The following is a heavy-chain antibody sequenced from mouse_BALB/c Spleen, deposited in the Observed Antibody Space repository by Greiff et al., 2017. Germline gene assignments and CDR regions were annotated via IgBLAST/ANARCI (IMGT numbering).Heavy chain of an antibody. D-gene: IGHD1-1*01. CDR2: IDPYYGGT. CDR1: GYSFTGYN. J-gene: IGHJ4*01. V-gene: IGHV1-39*01. Sequence: EVQLQQSGPELEKPGASVKISCKASGYSFTGYNMNWVKQSNGKSLEWIGNIDPYYGGTSYNQKFKGKATLTVDKSSSTAYMQLKSLTSEDSAVYYCALITTVVARPGYYAMDYWGQGTSVTVSS. CDR3: ALITTVVARPGYYAMDY.